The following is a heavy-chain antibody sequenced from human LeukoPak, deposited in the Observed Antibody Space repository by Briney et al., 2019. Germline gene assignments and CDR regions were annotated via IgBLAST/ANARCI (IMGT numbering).Heavy chain of an antibody. J-gene: IGHJ4*02. Sequence: PGGSLRLSCTASGFTFGDYAMSWVRQAPGKGLEWVGFIRSKAYGGTTEHAASVKGRFTISRDDSKSIAYLQMNSLKTEDTAVYYCTRTWYSSGQYYFDYWGQGTLVTVSS. D-gene: IGHD6-19*01. CDR3: TRTWYSSGQYYFDY. CDR1: GFTFGDYA. V-gene: IGHV3-49*04. CDR2: IRSKAYGGTT.